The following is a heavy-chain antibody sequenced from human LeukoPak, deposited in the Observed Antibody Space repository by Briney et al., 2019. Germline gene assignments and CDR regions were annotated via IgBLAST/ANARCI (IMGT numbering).Heavy chain of an antibody. Sequence: GGSLRLSCAASGFTFSSYAMSWVRQAPGKGLEWVSAISGSGGSTYYADSVKGRFTISRDNSKNTLYLQMNSLRAEDTAVYYCAKDPGYNWNDQYFDYWGQGTLVPSPQ. CDR1: GFTFSSYA. V-gene: IGHV3-23*01. CDR3: AKDPGYNWNDQYFDY. J-gene: IGHJ4*02. D-gene: IGHD1-1*01. CDR2: ISGSGGST.